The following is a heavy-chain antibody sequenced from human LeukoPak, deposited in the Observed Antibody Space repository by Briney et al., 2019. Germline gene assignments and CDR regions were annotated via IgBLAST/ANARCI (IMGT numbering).Heavy chain of an antibody. CDR2: IKQDGSEK. CDR3: ASFRYYYGSGSHY. CDR1: GFTFSSYW. V-gene: IGHV3-7*01. J-gene: IGHJ4*02. Sequence: GGSLRLSCAASGFTFSSYWMSWVRQAPGKGLEWVANIKQDGSEKYYVDSVKGRFTISRDNVKNSLYLQMNSLRAEDTAVYYCASFRYYYGSGSHYWGQGTLVTVSS. D-gene: IGHD3-10*01.